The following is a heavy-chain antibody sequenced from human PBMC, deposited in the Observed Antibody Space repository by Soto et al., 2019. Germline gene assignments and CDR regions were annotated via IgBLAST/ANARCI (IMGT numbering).Heavy chain of an antibody. D-gene: IGHD3-3*01. Sequence: GGSLRLSCAASGFTFSSYAMHWVRQDPGKGLEWVAVISYDGSNKYYADSVKGRFTISRDNSKNTLYLQMNSLRAEDTAVYYCARDGLKYYGDGTEQDDFWSGYSMSRVFDPWGQGTLVTVSS. V-gene: IGHV3-30-3*01. CDR3: ARDGLKYYGDGTEQDDFWSGYSMSRVFDP. CDR2: ISYDGSNK. CDR1: GFTFSSYA. J-gene: IGHJ5*02.